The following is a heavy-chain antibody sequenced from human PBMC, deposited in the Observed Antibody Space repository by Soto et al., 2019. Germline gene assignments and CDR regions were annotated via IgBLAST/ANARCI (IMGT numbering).Heavy chain of an antibody. CDR2: IGISGGST. CDR1: GFTFSNYG. D-gene: IGHD2-21*01. Sequence: PGGSLRLSCAASGFTFSNYGMTWVRQAPGKGLEWVSTIGISGGSTYYADSVKGRFTISRDNSKNTLYLQMNSLRAEDTAVYYCAKGGWCDYLGQRTLVTVSS. CDR3: AKGGWCDY. V-gene: IGHV3-23*01. J-gene: IGHJ4*02.